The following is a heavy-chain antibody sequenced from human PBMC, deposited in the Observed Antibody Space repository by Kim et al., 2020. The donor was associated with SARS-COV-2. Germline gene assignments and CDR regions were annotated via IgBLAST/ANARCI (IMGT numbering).Heavy chain of an antibody. J-gene: IGHJ4*02. V-gene: IGHV3-30*01. Sequence: KGRFTISRDISKSTLYLRMNSLRAEDTAVFYCARDVQLEDSSGYYGPFDYWGQGTLVTVSS. CDR3: ARDVQLEDSSGYYGPFDY. D-gene: IGHD6-19*01.